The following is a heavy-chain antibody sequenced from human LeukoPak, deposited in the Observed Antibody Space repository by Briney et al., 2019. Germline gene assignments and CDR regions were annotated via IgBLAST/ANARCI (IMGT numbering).Heavy chain of an antibody. Sequence: GGSLRLSCGVPGFSLTNYGMQWVRQAPGKGLEWVAFIRYDGGKTHYVDSVKGRFTVSRGNSNKTLYLQMNGLRAEDTAVYYCARDSPECRITRCNTDDHNRYMDVWGKGTTVTVTS. V-gene: IGHV3-30*02. CDR2: IRYDGGKT. CDR3: ARDSPECRITRCNTDDHNRYMDV. J-gene: IGHJ6*03. CDR1: GFSLTNYG. D-gene: IGHD2-2*01.